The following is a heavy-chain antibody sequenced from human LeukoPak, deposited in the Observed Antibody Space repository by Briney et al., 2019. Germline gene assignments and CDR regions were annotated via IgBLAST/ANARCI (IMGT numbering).Heavy chain of an antibody. CDR2: INPSDGST. CDR3: ARDWYTQDYSSRSEGGEYFQH. Sequence: GASVKVSCKASGYTFTNYYMHWVRPAPGQGLEWMGIINPSDGSTNYAQKFQGRVTITTDTSTSTVYMELSILRTEHTAVYYCARDWYTQDYSSRSEGGEYFQHWGQGNLVTVSS. V-gene: IGHV1-46*01. J-gene: IGHJ1*01. CDR1: GYTFTNYY. D-gene: IGHD6-13*01.